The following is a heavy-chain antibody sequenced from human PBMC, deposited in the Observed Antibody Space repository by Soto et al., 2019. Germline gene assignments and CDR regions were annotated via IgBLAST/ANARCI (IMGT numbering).Heavy chain of an antibody. CDR2: ISGSGGST. CDR3: AKDPRSDATMVRGVGWFDP. V-gene: IGHV3-23*01. J-gene: IGHJ5*02. D-gene: IGHD3-10*01. Sequence: EVQLLESGGGLVQPGGFLRLSCAASGFTFSSYAMSWVRQAPGKGLEWVSAISGSGGSTYYADSVKGRFTISRDNSKNTLYLQMNSLRAEDTAVYYCAKDPRSDATMVRGVGWFDPWGQGTLVTVSS. CDR1: GFTFSSYA.